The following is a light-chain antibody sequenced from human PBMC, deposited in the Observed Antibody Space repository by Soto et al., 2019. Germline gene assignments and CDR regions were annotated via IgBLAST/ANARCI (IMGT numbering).Light chain of an antibody. V-gene: IGKV3-20*01. J-gene: IGKJ2*01. CDR2: GGS. CDR1: QSLDSNY. Sequence: EILLTQSPGTLSLSPGESATLSCRASQSLDSNYLAWYQQKPGQAPRLLIYGGSSRATGIPDRFTGGGTGTDFTLTISRLEPEDFAIYFCQQYGTSPLSIFGRGTKLEIK. CDR3: QQYGTSPLSI.